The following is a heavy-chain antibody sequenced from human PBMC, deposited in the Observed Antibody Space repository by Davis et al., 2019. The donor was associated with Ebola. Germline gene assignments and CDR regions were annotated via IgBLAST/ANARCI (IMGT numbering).Heavy chain of an antibody. Sequence: PGGSLRLSCEASGFTLQSYGMHWVRQAPSKGLEWLAMKSWNNNYEYYADSVKGRFTISKDRSKNMLFLQMNSLRLEETGVYYCVKARPPLFWSGYVDDNYSAMEVWGQGTTVIVSS. J-gene: IGHJ6*02. CDR2: KSWNNNYE. CDR1: GFTLQSYG. V-gene: IGHV3-30*03. D-gene: IGHD3-3*01. CDR3: VKARPPLFWSGYVDDNYSAMEV.